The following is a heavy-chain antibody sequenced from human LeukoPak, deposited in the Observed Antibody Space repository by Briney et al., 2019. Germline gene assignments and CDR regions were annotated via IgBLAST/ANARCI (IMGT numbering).Heavy chain of an antibody. CDR3: ARAPGFWSGYDE. J-gene: IGHJ4*02. Sequence: SETLSLTCTVSGGSINNYYWSWIRQPPGKGLEWIGYIYYSGSTNYNPSLKSRVTISVDMSKNQFSLKLSSVTAADTAVYYCARAPGFWSGYDEWGQGTLVTVSS. D-gene: IGHD3-3*01. CDR1: GGSINNYY. V-gene: IGHV4-59*01. CDR2: IYYSGST.